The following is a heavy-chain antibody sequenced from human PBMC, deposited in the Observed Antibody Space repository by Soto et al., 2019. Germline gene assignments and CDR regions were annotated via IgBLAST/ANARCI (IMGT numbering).Heavy chain of an antibody. CDR3: IARNYYDSSGYYSFDY. Sequence: GGSLRLSCAASGFTFSGSAMHWVRQASGKGLEWVGRIRSKANSYATAYAASVKGRFTISRDDSKNTAYLQMNSLKTEDTAVYYCIARNYYDSSGYYSFDYWGQGTLVTVSS. D-gene: IGHD3-22*01. V-gene: IGHV3-73*01. CDR1: GFTFSGSA. J-gene: IGHJ4*02. CDR2: IRSKANSYAT.